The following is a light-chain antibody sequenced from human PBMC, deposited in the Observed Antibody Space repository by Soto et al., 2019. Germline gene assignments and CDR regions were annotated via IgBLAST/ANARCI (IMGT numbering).Light chain of an antibody. CDR3: QQYNTWPPIT. Sequence: EIVLTQSPGTPFFSPGERATLSRRASQSVSSSYLAWYQEKPGQAPRLLIYGASTRATGLPARFSGSGSGTDFTLTISSLQSEDFAVYYCQQYNTWPPITFGQGTRLEIK. J-gene: IGKJ5*01. V-gene: IGKV3-15*01. CDR1: QSVSSSY. CDR2: GAS.